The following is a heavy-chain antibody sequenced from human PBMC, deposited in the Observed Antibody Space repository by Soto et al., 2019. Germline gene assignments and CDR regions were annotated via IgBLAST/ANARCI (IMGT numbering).Heavy chain of an antibody. CDR1: GGSISRGDYY. Sequence: PSETLSLTCTVSGGSISRGDYYWSWIRQPPGKGLEWIGYIYYSGSTYYNPSLKSRVTISVDTSKNQFSLKLSSVTAADTAVYYCARDARGDVWSGPYDAFDIWGQGTMVTVSS. D-gene: IGHD3-3*01. CDR3: ARDARGDVWSGPYDAFDI. J-gene: IGHJ3*02. V-gene: IGHV4-30-4*01. CDR2: IYYSGST.